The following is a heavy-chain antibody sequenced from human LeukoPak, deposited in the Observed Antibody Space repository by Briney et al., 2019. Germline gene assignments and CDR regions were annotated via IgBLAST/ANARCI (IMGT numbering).Heavy chain of an antibody. J-gene: IGHJ4*02. CDR3: ARQKLDYYGSGSYEPLDY. CDR1: GFTFSSYW. CDR2: IKQDGSEK. V-gene: IGHV3-7*01. Sequence: PGGSLRLSCAASGFTFSSYWMTWLRQAPGKGLAWVANIKQDGSEKYYVDSVKGRFTISRDNAKNSLYLQMNSLRAEDTAVYYCARQKLDYYGSGSYEPLDYWGQGTLVTVSS. D-gene: IGHD3-10*01.